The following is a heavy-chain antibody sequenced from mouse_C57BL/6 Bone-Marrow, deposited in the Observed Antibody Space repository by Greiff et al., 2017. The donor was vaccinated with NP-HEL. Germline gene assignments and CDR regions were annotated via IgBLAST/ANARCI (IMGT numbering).Heavy chain of an antibody. CDR2: FHPYNDDT. D-gene: IGHD2-1*01. V-gene: IGHV1-47*01. CDR3: ARGGNYWYYFDY. CDR1: GYTFTTYP. Sequence: QVQLKQSGAELVKPGASVNMSCKASGYTFTTYPIEWVKQNHGKSLEWIGNFHPYNDDTEYNEKFKNKATLTVEKSSSTVYLELSRLTSDDSSVYYCARGGNYWYYFDYWGQGTTLTVSS. J-gene: IGHJ2*01.